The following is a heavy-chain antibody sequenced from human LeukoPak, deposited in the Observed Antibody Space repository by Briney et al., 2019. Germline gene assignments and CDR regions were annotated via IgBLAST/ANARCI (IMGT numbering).Heavy chain of an antibody. Sequence: ASVKVSCKASGGTFSSYAISWVRQATGQGLEWMGWMNPNSGNTGYAQKFQGRVTITRNTSISTAYMELSSLRSEDTAVYYCARTARIAAAGTRWFDPWGQGTLVTVSS. D-gene: IGHD6-13*01. CDR3: ARTARIAAAGTRWFDP. CDR2: MNPNSGNT. J-gene: IGHJ5*02. CDR1: GGTFSSYA. V-gene: IGHV1-8*03.